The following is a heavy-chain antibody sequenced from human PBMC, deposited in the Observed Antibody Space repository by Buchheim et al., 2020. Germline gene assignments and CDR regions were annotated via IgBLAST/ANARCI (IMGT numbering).Heavy chain of an antibody. CDR2: IYYSGTT. V-gene: IGHV4-31*03. Sequence: QVQLQESGPGLVKPSQTLSLTCTVSGGSISSGSYYWSWNRQYPGKGLEWIGYIYYSGTTYYNPSLKRRVTIPVDSSKNQLSLRLSSVTAADTAVYYCARNRCAGDCFLPDYWGQGTL. D-gene: IGHD2-21*02. CDR3: ARNRCAGDCFLPDY. CDR1: GGSISSGSYY. J-gene: IGHJ4*02.